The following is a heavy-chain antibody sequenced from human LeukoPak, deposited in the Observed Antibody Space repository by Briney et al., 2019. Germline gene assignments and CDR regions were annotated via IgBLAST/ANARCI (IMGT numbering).Heavy chain of an antibody. V-gene: IGHV3-21*03. CDR2: ISGSGGST. Sequence: GESLRLSCAASGFTFSSYNMNWVRQAPGKGLEWVSAISGSGGSTYYADSVKGRFTISRDNARNSLYLQMDNLRAEDTGVYYCARDFYDGFALDYWGQGTLVTVSS. J-gene: IGHJ4*02. D-gene: IGHD2/OR15-2a*01. CDR3: ARDFYDGFALDY. CDR1: GFTFSSYN.